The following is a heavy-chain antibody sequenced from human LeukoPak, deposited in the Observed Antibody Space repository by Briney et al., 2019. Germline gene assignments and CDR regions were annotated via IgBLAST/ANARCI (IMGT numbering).Heavy chain of an antibody. J-gene: IGHJ5*02. D-gene: IGHD5-18*01. V-gene: IGHV3-30-3*01. CDR3: ARDTAMVTGYLDH. CDR2: ISYDGGNT. CDR1: GFTFSSHA. Sequence: GGPLRLSCVISGFTFSSHAMHWVRQAPGKGLEWVAVISYDGGNTYYSDSVQGRFTISRDNSKNTLYLQMSSLRAEDTAIYYCARDTAMVTGYLDHWGQGTLVTVSS.